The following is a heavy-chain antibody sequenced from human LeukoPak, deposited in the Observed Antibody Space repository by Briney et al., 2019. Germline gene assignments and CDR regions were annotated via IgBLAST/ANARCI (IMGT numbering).Heavy chain of an antibody. D-gene: IGHD4-17*01. CDR2: ISSSSSYI. V-gene: IGHV3-21*04. Sequence: PGGSLRLSCAASGFTFSSYSMNWVRQAPGKGLEWVSSISSSSSYIYYADSVKGRFTISRDDSRNTLFLQMNSLRAEDTAVYYCANLLGGTTGYYGGMQAPFDHWGQGTLVTVSS. CDR3: ANLLGGTTGYYGGMQAPFDH. CDR1: GFTFSSYS. J-gene: IGHJ4*02.